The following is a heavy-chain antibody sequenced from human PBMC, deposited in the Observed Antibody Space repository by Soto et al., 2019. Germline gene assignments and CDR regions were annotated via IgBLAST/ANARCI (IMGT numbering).Heavy chain of an antibody. CDR2: ISYDGSNK. J-gene: IGHJ6*02. D-gene: IGHD6-6*01. CDR1: GFTFSSYA. CDR3: ARAGWYSRSSVDGMDV. V-gene: IGHV3-30-3*01. Sequence: QVQLVESGGGVVQPGGSLRLSCAASGFTFSSYAMHWVRQAPGKGLEWVAVISYDGSNKYYADSVKGRFTISRDNSKNTLYLQMNSLRAEDTAVYYCARAGWYSRSSVDGMDVWGQGTTVTVSS.